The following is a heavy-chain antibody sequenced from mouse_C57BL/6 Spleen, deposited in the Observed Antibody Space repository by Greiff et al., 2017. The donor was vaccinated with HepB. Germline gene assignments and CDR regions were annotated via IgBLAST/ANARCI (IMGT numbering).Heavy chain of an antibody. CDR3: ARSGHFAWFAY. V-gene: IGHV1-76*01. J-gene: IGHJ3*01. Sequence: VQLQQSGAELVRPGASVKLSCKASGYTFTDYYINWVKQRPGQGLEWIARIYPGSGNTYYNEKFKGKATLTAEKSSSTAYMQLRSLTSEDSAVYFCARSGHFAWFAYWGQGTLVTVSA. D-gene: IGHD3-1*01. CDR1: GYTFTDYY. CDR2: IYPGSGNT.